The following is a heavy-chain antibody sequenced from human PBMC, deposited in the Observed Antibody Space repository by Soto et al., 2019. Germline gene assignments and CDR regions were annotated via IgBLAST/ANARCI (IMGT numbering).Heavy chain of an antibody. V-gene: IGHV3-21*01. CDR2: ISSSSSYI. Sequence: GGSLRLSCAASGFTFSSYSMNWVRQAPGKGLEWVSSISSSSSYIYYADSVKGRFTISRDNAKNSLYLQMNSLRAEDTAVYYCARVSYSSGWPEYFQHWGQGTLVTVSS. CDR1: GFTFSSYS. D-gene: IGHD6-19*01. J-gene: IGHJ1*01. CDR3: ARVSYSSGWPEYFQH.